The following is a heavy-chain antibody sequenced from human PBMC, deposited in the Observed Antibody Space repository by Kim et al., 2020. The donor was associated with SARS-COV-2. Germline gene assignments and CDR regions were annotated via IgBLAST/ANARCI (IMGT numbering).Heavy chain of an antibody. CDR2: IYYSGST. V-gene: IGHV4-31*03. CDR1: GGSISSGGYY. CDR3: ARAPRGGVITFWGVISGGFDY. J-gene: IGHJ4*02. D-gene: IGHD3-16*02. Sequence: SETLSLTCTVSGGSISSGGYYWSWIRQHPWKGLEWIGYIYYSGSTYYNPSLKSRVTISVDTSKNQFSLKLSSVTAADTAVYYCARAPRGGVITFWGVISGGFDYWGQGTLVTVSS.